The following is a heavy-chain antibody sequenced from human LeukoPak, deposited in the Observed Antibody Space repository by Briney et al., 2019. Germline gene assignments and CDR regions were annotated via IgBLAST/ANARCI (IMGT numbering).Heavy chain of an antibody. CDR1: GFTFSSYA. J-gene: IGHJ5*02. CDR3: AKGGLRYFDWPPNWFDP. D-gene: IGHD3-9*01. V-gene: IGHV3-23*01. CDR2: ISGSGGST. Sequence: GGSLRLSCAASGFTFSSYAMSWVRQAPGKGLEWVSAISGSGGSTYYADSVKGRFTISRDNSKNTLYLQMNSLRAEDTAVYYCAKGGLRYFDWPPNWFDPWGQGTLVTVSS.